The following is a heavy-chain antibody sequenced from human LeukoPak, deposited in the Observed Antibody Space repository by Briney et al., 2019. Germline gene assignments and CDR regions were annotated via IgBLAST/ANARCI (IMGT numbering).Heavy chain of an antibody. D-gene: IGHD3-10*01. CDR1: GFTFSNYE. CDR2: ISHSGRTI. V-gene: IGHV3-48*03. CDR3: ARNSRWFGERGRTDYYYGMDV. J-gene: IGHJ6*02. Sequence: PGGSLRLSCAASGFTFSNYELNWVRQAPGKGLEWVSYISHSGRTIYYADSVKGRFTISRDNAKNSLYLQMNSLRAEDTAVYYCARNSRWFGERGRTDYYYGMDVWGQGTTVTVSS.